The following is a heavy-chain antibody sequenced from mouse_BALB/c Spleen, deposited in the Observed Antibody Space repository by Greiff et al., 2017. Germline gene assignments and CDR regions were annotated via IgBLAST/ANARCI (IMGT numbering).Heavy chain of an antibody. CDR2: ISTYYGDA. D-gene: IGHD1-1*01. J-gene: IGHJ2*01. V-gene: IGHV1S137*01. CDR1: GYTFTDYA. CDR3: ARGYGSSPFDY. Sequence: VQRVESGAELVRPGVSVKISCKGSGYTFTDYAMHWVKQSHAKSLEWIGVISTYYGDASYNQKFKGKATMTVDKSSSTAYMELARLTSEDSAIYYCARGYGSSPFDYWGQGTTLTVSS.